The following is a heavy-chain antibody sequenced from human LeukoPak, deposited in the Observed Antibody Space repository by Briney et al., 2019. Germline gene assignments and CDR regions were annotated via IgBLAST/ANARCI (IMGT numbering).Heavy chain of an antibody. CDR3: ARGGHDPGIPFDI. D-gene: IGHD1-1*01. Sequence: GGSLRLSCAASGFTVSSNYMSWVRQAPGKGLEWVSVIYSGGSTYYADSVKGRFTISRDNAKNSLYLQMNSLRADDTAVYYCARGGHDPGIPFDIWGQGTMVTVSS. CDR2: IYSGGST. V-gene: IGHV3-53*01. J-gene: IGHJ3*02. CDR1: GFTVSSNY.